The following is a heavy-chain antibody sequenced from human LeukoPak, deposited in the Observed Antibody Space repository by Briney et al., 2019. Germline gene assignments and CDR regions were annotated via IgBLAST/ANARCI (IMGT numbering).Heavy chain of an antibody. CDR1: GGTFSSYA. CDR3: ARGEEWIVVVPAAMRAFDI. V-gene: IGHV1-69*06. CDR2: IIPIFGTA. D-gene: IGHD2-2*01. Sequence: SVEVSCKASGGTFSSYAISWVRQAPGQGLEWMGGIIPIFGTANYAQKFQGRVTITADKPTSTAYMELSSLRSEDTAVYYCARGEEWIVVVPAAMRAFDIWGQGTMVTVSS. J-gene: IGHJ3*02.